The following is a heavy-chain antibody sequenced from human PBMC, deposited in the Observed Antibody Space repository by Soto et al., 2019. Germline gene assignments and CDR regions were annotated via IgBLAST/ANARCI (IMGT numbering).Heavy chain of an antibody. CDR1: GGSFSGYY. Sequence: SETLSLTCAVYGGSFSGYYWSWIRQPPGKGLEWIGEINHSGSTNYNPSLKSRVTISVDTSKNQFSLKLSSVTAADTAVYYCASRKHLYVAEKGFDPWGQGTLVTVSS. V-gene: IGHV4-34*01. D-gene: IGHD6-13*01. J-gene: IGHJ5*02. CDR3: ASRKHLYVAEKGFDP. CDR2: INHSGST.